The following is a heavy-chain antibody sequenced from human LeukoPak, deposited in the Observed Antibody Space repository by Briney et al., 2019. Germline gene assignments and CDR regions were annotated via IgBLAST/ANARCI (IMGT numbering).Heavy chain of an antibody. Sequence: GGSLRLSCAASGFTFTAYWMHWVRPAPGKGLVWLSRINTGGNDITYGDSVKGRFTISRDNAKNTLYLQMNSLTVEDTAVYFCARSLVVGGTRPNDYWGQGTLVTVSS. V-gene: IGHV3-74*01. CDR1: GFTFTAYW. CDR2: INTGGNDI. D-gene: IGHD2-15*01. CDR3: ARSLVVGGTRPNDY. J-gene: IGHJ4*02.